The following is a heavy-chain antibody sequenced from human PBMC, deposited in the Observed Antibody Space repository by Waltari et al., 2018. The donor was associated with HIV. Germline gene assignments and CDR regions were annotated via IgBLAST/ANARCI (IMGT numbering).Heavy chain of an antibody. CDR3: AFIKLGCYYYYGMDV. CDR2: INPGNGNT. J-gene: IGHJ6*02. Sequence: QVQLVQSGAEVKKPGAPVKVSCKASGYTFTSYAMHWVRQAPVQRLEWMGWINPGNGNTKSSQKFQGRLTITRDTSAGTAYMVLSSLRCEDTSVYYCAFIKLGCYYYYGMDVWGQWVTVTVSS. D-gene: IGHD7-27*01. CDR1: GYTFTSYA. V-gene: IGHV1-3*01.